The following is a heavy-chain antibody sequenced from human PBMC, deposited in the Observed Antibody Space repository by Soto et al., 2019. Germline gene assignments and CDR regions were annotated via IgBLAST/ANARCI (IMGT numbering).Heavy chain of an antibody. V-gene: IGHV4-59*08. J-gene: IGHJ5*02. CDR2: IYYSGST. Sequence: PSETLSLTCSVSGGSISSYYWSWIRQPPGKGLEWIGYIYYSGSTNYNPSLKSRVTISVDTSKNQFSLKLSSVTAADTAVYYCARHLAHMCQFDPWGQGTLVTVS. CDR1: GGSISSYY. CDR3: ARHLAHMCQFDP.